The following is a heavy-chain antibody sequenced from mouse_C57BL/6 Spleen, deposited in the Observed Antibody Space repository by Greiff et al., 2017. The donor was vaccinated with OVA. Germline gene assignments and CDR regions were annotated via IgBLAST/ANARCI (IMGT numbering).Heavy chain of an antibody. CDR3: ARDPLTTGAMDY. CDR2: IYPGDGDT. Sequence: QVQLKESGPELVKPGASVKISCKASGYAFSSSWMNWVKQRPGKGLEWIGRIYPGDGDTNYNGKFKGKATLTADKSSSTAYMQLSSLTSEDSAVYFCARDPLTTGAMDYWGQGTSVTVSS. J-gene: IGHJ4*01. V-gene: IGHV1-82*01. D-gene: IGHD1-1*01. CDR1: GYAFSSSW.